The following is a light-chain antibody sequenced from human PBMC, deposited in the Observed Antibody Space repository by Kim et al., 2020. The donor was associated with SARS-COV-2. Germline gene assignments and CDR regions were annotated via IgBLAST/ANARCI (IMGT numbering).Light chain of an antibody. CDR1: QNVGIN. CDR2: GAS. Sequence: EVVMTQSPATLSVSPGEGVILSCRASQNVGINLAWYQQKPGQAPRLLMYGASMRAAGIPDRFRGSGSGTEFTVTISSLQSEDSAIYYCHQYNNWPLTFGQRTKVYIK. J-gene: IGKJ1*01. CDR3: HQYNNWPLT. V-gene: IGKV3-15*01.